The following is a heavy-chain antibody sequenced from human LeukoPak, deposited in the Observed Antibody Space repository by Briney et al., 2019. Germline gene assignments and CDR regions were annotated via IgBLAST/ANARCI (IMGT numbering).Heavy chain of an antibody. V-gene: IGHV3-33*01. D-gene: IGHD4-17*01. CDR1: GFIFSNYG. Sequence: QAGGSLRLSCAASGFIFSNYGIHWVRQAPGKGLEWVALIWNDGTNTHYVDSVKGRFTISRDNSKNTLYLQLNSLRAEDTAVYYCARETGLRTFDCWGQGTLVTVSS. J-gene: IGHJ4*02. CDR2: IWNDGTNT. CDR3: ARETGLRTFDC.